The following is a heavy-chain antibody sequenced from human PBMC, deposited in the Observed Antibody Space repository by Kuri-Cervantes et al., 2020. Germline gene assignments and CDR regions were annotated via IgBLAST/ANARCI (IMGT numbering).Heavy chain of an antibody. Sequence: GESLKISCAASGFTFSDYYMSWIRQAPGKGLEWVSYINPSGSTVYYADSVKGRFTVSRDNAKNSLYLQMNSLRVEDTAMYYCARPGVAGFNDYWGQGTLVTVSS. V-gene: IGHV3-11*04. D-gene: IGHD6-19*01. CDR1: GFTFSDYY. CDR3: ARPGVAGFNDY. CDR2: INPSGSTV. J-gene: IGHJ4*02.